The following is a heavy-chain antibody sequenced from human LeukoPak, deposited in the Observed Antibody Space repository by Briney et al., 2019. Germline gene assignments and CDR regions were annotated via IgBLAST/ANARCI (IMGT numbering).Heavy chain of an antibody. CDR1: GYTFTGYY. Sequence: ASVKVSCKASGYTFTGYYIHWVRQAPGQGLEWMGRINPDTGGTDYAQKFQGRVTMTRDTSISTAYMELSRLRSDDTAVYYCARVGGWYNDYWGQGTLVTVSS. D-gene: IGHD6-19*01. J-gene: IGHJ4*02. V-gene: IGHV1-2*06. CDR3: ARVGGWYNDY. CDR2: INPDTGGT.